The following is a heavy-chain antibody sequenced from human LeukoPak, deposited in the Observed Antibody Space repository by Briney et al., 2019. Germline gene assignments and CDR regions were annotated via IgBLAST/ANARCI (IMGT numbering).Heavy chain of an antibody. Sequence: GGSLRLSCAASGFTFSTYWMTWVRQAPGKGQQWVANIKPDGSEKFYVDSVRGRFTISRDNAKSSLYLQMNNLRAGDAAVYFCARFGRDNSGYYYFDYWGQGTLVTVSS. D-gene: IGHD3-22*01. J-gene: IGHJ4*02. CDR2: IKPDGSEK. CDR3: ARFGRDNSGYYYFDY. CDR1: GFTFSTYW. V-gene: IGHV3-7*01.